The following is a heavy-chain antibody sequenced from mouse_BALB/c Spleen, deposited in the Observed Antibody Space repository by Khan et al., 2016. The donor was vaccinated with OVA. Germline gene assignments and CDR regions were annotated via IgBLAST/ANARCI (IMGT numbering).Heavy chain of an antibody. CDR2: INYSGNT. Sequence: VQLQQSGPGLVKPSQSLSLTCTVTGYSITSKYAWNWLRHFPGNKLEWMGYINYSGNTRYNPSLKSRISITRDTSKNQFFLQLNSVTTEDTATYYCTRKDYYDYDPFPYWGQGTLVTVSA. J-gene: IGHJ3*01. D-gene: IGHD2-4*01. V-gene: IGHV3-2*02. CDR1: GYSITSKYA. CDR3: TRKDYYDYDPFPY.